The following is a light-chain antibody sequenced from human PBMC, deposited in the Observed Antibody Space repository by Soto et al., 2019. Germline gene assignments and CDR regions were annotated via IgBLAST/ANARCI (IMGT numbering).Light chain of an antibody. CDR3: QQSYSTPRT. CDR2: AAS. V-gene: IGKV1-39*01. CDR1: QSISSY. J-gene: IGKJ1*01. Sequence: DIQMTQSTSSLSASVGDRVTITCRASQSISSYLNWYQQKPGKAPNLLIYAASSLQSGVPSRFSGSGSGTDFTLTISSLQPEDFATYYCQQSYSTPRTFGQVTKVEI.